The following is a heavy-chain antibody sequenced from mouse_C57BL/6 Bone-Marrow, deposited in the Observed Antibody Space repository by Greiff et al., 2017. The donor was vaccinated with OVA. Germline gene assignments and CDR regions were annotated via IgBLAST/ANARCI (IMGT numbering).Heavy chain of an antibody. CDR3: ARHYYGSSYDYFDY. CDR1: GYTFTSYW. D-gene: IGHD1-1*01. CDR2: IYPSDSET. J-gene: IGHJ2*01. V-gene: IGHV1-61*01. Sequence: QVQLQQPGAELVRPGSSVKLSCKASGYTFTSYWMDWVKQRPGQGLEWIGNIYPSDSETHYNQKFKDKATLTVDKSSSTAYMQLSSLTSEDSAVYSCARHYYGSSYDYFDYWGQGTTLTVSS.